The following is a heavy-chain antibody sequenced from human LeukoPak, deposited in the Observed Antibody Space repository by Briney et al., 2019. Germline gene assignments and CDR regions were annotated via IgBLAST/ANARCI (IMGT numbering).Heavy chain of an antibody. CDR1: GFSLSNYW. D-gene: IGHD3-22*01. J-gene: IGHJ4*02. Sequence: GGSLRLSCAASGFSLSNYWMHWVRQAPWKGLMWVSRINSDGSSTSNADSVKGRFTISRDNAKNTLYLQMNSLRAEDTAVYYCARDRYYYDSRGIDYWGQGTLVTVPS. CDR3: ARDRYYYDSRGIDY. CDR2: INSDGSST. V-gene: IGHV3-74*01.